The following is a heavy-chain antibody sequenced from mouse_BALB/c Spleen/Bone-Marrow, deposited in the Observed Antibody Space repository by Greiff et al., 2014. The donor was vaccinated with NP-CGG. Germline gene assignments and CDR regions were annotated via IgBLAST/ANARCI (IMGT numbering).Heavy chain of an antibody. D-gene: IGHD1-1*01. Sequence: VQLKESGGGLVKPGGSLKLSCAASGFTFSSYAMSWVRQTPEKRLEWVATISSGGSYTYYADSVKGRFTISRGTAKNTRYLQMSSLRSEDTAIYYCARQDYYGSSPHWYFDVWGAGTTVTVSS. CDR2: ISSGGSYT. J-gene: IGHJ1*01. CDR3: ARQDYYGSSPHWYFDV. V-gene: IGHV5-9-3*01. CDR1: GFTFSSYA.